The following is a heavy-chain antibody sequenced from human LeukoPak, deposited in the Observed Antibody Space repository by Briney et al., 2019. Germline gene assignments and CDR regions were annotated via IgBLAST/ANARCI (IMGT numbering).Heavy chain of an antibody. CDR3: GRHLGTSGYLFGMDV. J-gene: IGHJ6*02. CDR2: IYYSGST. V-gene: IGHV4-59*08. Sequence: PSETLSLTCTVSGGSITNYYWSWIRQPPGKGLEWIWYIYYSGSTNYNPSLKSRVTISVDTSKNQFSLMLSSVPAANTSGFYFGRHLGTSGYLFGMDVWGQGTTVTVSS. CDR1: GGSITNYY. D-gene: IGHD3-10*01.